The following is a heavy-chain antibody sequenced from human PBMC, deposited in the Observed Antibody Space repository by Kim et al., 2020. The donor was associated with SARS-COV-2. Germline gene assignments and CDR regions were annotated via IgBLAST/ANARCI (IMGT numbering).Heavy chain of an antibody. CDR2: IYYSGST. CDR1: GGSISSYY. J-gene: IGHJ4*02. D-gene: IGHD6-13*01. CDR3: ARARAAAAYDY. Sequence: SETLSLTCTVSGGSISSYYWSWIRQPPGKGLEWIGYIYYSGSTNYNPSLKSRVTISVDTSKNQFSLKLSSVTAADTAVYYCARARAAAAYDYWGQGTLVT. V-gene: IGHV4-59*01.